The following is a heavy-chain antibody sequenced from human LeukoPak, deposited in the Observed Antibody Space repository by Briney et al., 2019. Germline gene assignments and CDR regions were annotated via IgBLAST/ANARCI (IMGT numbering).Heavy chain of an antibody. V-gene: IGHV3-23*01. CDR1: GFTFSSYG. CDR3: ASRDYYDSSGYNDAFDI. Sequence: GGSLRLSCAASGFTFSSYGMSWVRQAPGKGLEWVSAISGSGGSTYYADSVKGRFTISRDNSKNTLYLQMNSLRDEDTAVYYCASRDYYDSSGYNDAFDIWGQGTMVTVSS. D-gene: IGHD3-22*01. J-gene: IGHJ3*02. CDR2: ISGSGGST.